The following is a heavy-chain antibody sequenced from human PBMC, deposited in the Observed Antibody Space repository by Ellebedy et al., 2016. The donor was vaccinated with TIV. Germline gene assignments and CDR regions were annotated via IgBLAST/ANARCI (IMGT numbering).Heavy chain of an antibody. CDR1: GFTFYRYA. D-gene: IGHD6-19*01. J-gene: IGHJ4*02. CDR3: ARYGVGSGLDY. CDR2: ISSDGNNK. V-gene: IGHV3-30-3*01. Sequence: GESLKISCAASGFTFYRYAMHWVRRAPGKGLEWLAVISSDGNNKFYADSVKGRFTVSSDNSKTTLFVEMTSLRVEDTGVYYCARYGVGSGLDYWGQGTLVTVSA.